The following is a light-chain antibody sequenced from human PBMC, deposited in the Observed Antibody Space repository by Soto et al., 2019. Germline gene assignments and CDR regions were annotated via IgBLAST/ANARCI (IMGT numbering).Light chain of an antibody. V-gene: IGKV1-5*01. CDR2: DAS. CDR1: QSISSW. CDR3: QQCNSYPQT. J-gene: IGKJ1*01. Sequence: DIQRTQSPSTLSASVGDRVTITCRASQSISSWLAWYQQKPGKAPKLLIYDASSLESGVPSRFSGSGSGTEFNLTISSLQPDDFATYDCQQCNSYPQTFGQGTKVDIK.